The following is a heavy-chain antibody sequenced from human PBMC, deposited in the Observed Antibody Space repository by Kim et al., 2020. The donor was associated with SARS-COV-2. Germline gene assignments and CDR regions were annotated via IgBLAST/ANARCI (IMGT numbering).Heavy chain of an antibody. CDR3: ARGSVPYDFWSGLYYYYMDV. V-gene: IGHV1-8*01. CDR1: GYTFTSYD. CDR2: MNPNSGNT. J-gene: IGHJ6*03. D-gene: IGHD3-3*01. Sequence: ASVKVSCKASGYTFTSYDINWVRQATGQGLEWMGLMNPNSGNTGYAQKFQGRVTMTRNTSISTAYMELSSLRSEDTAVYYCARGSVPYDFWSGLYYYYMDVWGKGTTVTVSS.